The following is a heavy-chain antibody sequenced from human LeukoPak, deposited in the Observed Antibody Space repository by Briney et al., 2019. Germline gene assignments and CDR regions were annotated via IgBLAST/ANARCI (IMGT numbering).Heavy chain of an antibody. Sequence: ASVTVSCKASGYTFTSYYMHWVRQAPGQGLEWMGIINPSGGSTSYAQKFQGRVTMTRDTSTSTVYMELSSLRSEDTAVYYCASRTMVRGVIIITLTHYYGMDVWGQGTTVTVSS. CDR3: ASRTMVRGVIIITLTHYYGMDV. J-gene: IGHJ6*02. D-gene: IGHD3-10*01. CDR1: GYTFTSYY. CDR2: INPSGGST. V-gene: IGHV1-46*01.